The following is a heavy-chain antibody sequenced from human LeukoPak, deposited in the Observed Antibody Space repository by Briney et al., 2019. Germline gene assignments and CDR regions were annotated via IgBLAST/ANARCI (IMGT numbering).Heavy chain of an antibody. V-gene: IGHV5-51*01. CDR3: ARHTPIYDSSGYHYDPPDY. D-gene: IGHD3-22*01. CDR2: IYPSDSDI. CDR1: AYSFTSYW. J-gene: IGHJ4*02. Sequence: GESLKISCKGSAYSFTSYWIAWVRQMPGKGLEWMGIIYPSDSDIRYSPSFQDQVTISADKSISTAYLQWSSLKASDTAMYYCARHTPIYDSSGYHYDPPDYWGQGTLVTVSS.